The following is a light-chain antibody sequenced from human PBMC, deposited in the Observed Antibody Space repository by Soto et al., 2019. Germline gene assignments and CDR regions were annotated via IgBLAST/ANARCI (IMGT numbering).Light chain of an antibody. CDR1: SNDVGGYDY. CDR2: DVS. Sequence: QSALTQPASVSASPGQSITISCTGTSNDVGGYDYVSWYQQHPDKAPKLMIYDVSNRPSGVSSRFSGSKSGNTASLTISGLQAEYEADYYCSSSPTANTPNYVFGTETKAAV. CDR3: SSSPTANTPNYV. V-gene: IGLV2-14*03. J-gene: IGLJ1*01.